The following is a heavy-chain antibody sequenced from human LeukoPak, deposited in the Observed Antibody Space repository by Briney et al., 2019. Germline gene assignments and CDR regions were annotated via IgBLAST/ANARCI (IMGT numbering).Heavy chain of an antibody. CDR3: AGPYSSSWYAASDI. CDR2: INPNSGGT. Sequence: ASVKVSCKASGYTFTSYYMHWVRQAPRQGLERMGWINPNSGGTNYAQKFQGRVTMTRDPSISTAYMELSRLRSDDPAVYYCAGPYSSSWYAASDIWGEGRMVTASS. V-gene: IGHV1-2*02. J-gene: IGHJ3*02. CDR1: GYTFTSYY. D-gene: IGHD6-13*01.